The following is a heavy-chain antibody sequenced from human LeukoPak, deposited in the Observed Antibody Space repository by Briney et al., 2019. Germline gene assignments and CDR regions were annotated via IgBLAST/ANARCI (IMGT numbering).Heavy chain of an antibody. D-gene: IGHD4-17*01. CDR3: ARAPPTGPGGY. CDR2: ISGSGSST. CDR1: GFTFNSYA. V-gene: IGHV3-23*01. Sequence: GGSLRLSCAASGFTFNSYAMTWVRQAPGKGLEWVSSISGSGSSTYYADSVKGRFTISRDNSKNTLYLQMNSLRAEDTAVYYCARAPPTGPGGYWGQGTLVTVSS. J-gene: IGHJ4*02.